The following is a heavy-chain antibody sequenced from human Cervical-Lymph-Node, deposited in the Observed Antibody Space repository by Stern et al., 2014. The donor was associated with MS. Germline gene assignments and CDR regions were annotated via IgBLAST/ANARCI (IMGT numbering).Heavy chain of an antibody. CDR2: IIPIFGTT. Sequence: QVQLVQSGAEVEKPGSSVKVSCKASGDTFSSYAISWARQAPGQGLAWMVGIIPIFGTTHYAQKFQGRVTLTADKSTSTAYMELSSLKSEDTAVYYCAREMPADFYFDYWGQGTLVTVSS. CDR1: GDTFSSYA. CDR3: AREMPADFYFDY. V-gene: IGHV1-69*06. D-gene: IGHD2-2*01. J-gene: IGHJ4*02.